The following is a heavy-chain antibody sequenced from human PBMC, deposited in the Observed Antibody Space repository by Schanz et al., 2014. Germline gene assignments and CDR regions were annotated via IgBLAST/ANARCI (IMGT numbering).Heavy chain of an antibody. CDR1: GGTFVSYS. D-gene: IGHD6-19*01. CDR3: ARGGYSSGWYDQDIAHFDY. CDR2: INPSGGGT. V-gene: IGHV1-46*01. Sequence: VQLEQSGAEVKKPGSSVKVSCKASGGTFVSYSMHWVRQAPGQGLEWMGIINPSGGGTSYALRFQDRVTVTRDTSRSTVYMELSSLRSDDTAVYYCARGGYSSGWYDQDIAHFDYWGQGTLVTVSS. J-gene: IGHJ4*02.